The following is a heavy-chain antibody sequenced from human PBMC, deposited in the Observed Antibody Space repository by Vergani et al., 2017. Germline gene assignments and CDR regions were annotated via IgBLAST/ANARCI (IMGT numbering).Heavy chain of an antibody. CDR2: IIPIFGTA. D-gene: IGHD2-2*01. CDR3: ARDRDVVVPAATSYYYYYMDV. J-gene: IGHJ6*03. CDR1: GGTFSSYA. V-gene: IGHV1-69*05. Sequence: QVQLVQSGAEVKKPGSSVKVSCKASGGTFSSYAISWVRQAPGQGLEWMGGIIPIFGTANYAQKFQGRVTITRDTSASTAYMELSSLRSEDTAVYYCARDRDVVVPAATSYYYYYMDVWGKGTTVTVSS.